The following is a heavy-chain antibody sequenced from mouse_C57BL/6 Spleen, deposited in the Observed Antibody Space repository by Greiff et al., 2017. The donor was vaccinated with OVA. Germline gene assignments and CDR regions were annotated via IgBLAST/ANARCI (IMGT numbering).Heavy chain of an antibody. V-gene: IGHV6-3*01. CDR1: GFTFSNYW. CDR2: IRLKSDNYET. J-gene: IGHJ1*03. Sequence: EVKLVESGGGLVQPGGSMKLSCVASGFTFSNYWMNWVRQSPEKGLEWVAQIRLKSDNYETHYAESVKGRFTISREDSKSSVYLQMNNLRAEDSGIYYCTWRYFDVWGTGATVTVSS. CDR3: TWRYFDV.